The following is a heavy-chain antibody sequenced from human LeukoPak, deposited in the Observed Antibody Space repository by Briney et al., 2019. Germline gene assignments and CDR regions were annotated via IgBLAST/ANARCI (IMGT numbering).Heavy chain of an antibody. CDR3: ARQAGVGGVLAPLGY. Sequence: SETLSLTCTVSGGSISSYYWSWIRQPPGKGLEWIGYIYTSGSTNYNPSLKSRVTISVDTSKNQFSLKLSSVTAADTAVYYCARQAGVGGVLAPLGYWGQGTLVTVSS. J-gene: IGHJ4*02. D-gene: IGHD3-16*01. CDR1: GGSISSYY. V-gene: IGHV4-4*09. CDR2: IYTSGST.